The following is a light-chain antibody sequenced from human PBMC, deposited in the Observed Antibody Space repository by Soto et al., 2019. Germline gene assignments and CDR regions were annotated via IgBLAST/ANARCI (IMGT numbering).Light chain of an antibody. CDR2: GAS. Sequence: EIVLTQSPGTLSLSPGERATLSCRASQSVTGNFLAWYQLKPGQAPRLLISGASNRATGVPDRFSGGGSGTDFTLTFSSLQSEDFAVYYCQQYNNWPPVTFGGGTKVDIK. V-gene: IGKV3-20*01. J-gene: IGKJ4*01. CDR1: QSVTGNF. CDR3: QQYNNWPPVT.